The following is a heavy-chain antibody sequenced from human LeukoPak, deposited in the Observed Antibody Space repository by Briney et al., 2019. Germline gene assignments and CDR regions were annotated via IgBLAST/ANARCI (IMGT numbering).Heavy chain of an antibody. CDR3: AREGGRPGYFGSGSP. J-gene: IGHJ4*02. V-gene: IGHV3-7*04. CDR1: GLIFSRYW. D-gene: IGHD3-10*01. Sequence: PGGSLRLSCAASGLIFSRYWMSWVRQAPGKGLEWVANIKQDGSEKYYVDSVKGRFTISRDNAKNSLYLQMNSLRAEDTAVYYCAREGGRPGYFGSGSPWGQGTLVTVSS. CDR2: IKQDGSEK.